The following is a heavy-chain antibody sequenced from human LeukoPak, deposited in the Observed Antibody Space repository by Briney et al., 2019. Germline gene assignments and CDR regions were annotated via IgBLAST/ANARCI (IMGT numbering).Heavy chain of an antibody. V-gene: IGHV1-18*01. CDR2: ISAYNGNT. D-gene: IGHD4-17*01. CDR3: ARDVNGDYPGDWFDP. CDR1: GXTFTSXX. Sequence: ASVXXXCKAXGXTFTSXXXXGVGXXPXXGXEXRGXISAYNGNTNYAQKLQGRVTMTTDTSTSTAYMELRSLRSDDTAVYYCARDVNGDYPGDWFDPWGQGTLVTVSS. J-gene: IGHJ5*02.